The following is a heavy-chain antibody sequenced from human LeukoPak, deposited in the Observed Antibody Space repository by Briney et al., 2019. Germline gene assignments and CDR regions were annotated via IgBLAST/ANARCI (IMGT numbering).Heavy chain of an antibody. V-gene: IGHV4-34*01. Sequence: SETLSLTCAVYGGSFSGYYWSWVRQPPGKGLEWLGEINHSGSTNYNPSLKSRVTISVDTSKNQFSLKLSSVTAADTAVYYCARGMNYYGSGSYYNWFDPWGQGTLVTVSS. CDR3: ARGMNYYGSGSYYNWFDP. J-gene: IGHJ5*02. CDR2: INHSGST. D-gene: IGHD3-10*01. CDR1: GGSFSGYY.